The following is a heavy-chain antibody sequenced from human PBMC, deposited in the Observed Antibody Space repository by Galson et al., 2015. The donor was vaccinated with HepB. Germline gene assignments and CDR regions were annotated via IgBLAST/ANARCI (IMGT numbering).Heavy chain of an antibody. CDR3: ARIASGTLAWFDP. CDR1: GFTFNHYG. Sequence: SLRLSCAASGFTFNHYGMNWVRQAPGKGLEWVSSITSGSENIYYSASVKGRFTVSRDNAKKSLYLQMNSLRAEDTAVYYCARIASGTLAWFDPWGHGTLVTVSS. J-gene: IGHJ5*02. D-gene: IGHD6-13*01. V-gene: IGHV3-21*01. CDR2: ITSGSENI.